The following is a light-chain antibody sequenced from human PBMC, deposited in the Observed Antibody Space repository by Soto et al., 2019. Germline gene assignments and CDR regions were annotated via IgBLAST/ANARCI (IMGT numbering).Light chain of an antibody. V-gene: IGKV3-15*01. J-gene: IGKJ1*01. CDR2: GAS. CDR3: QQYNNWPL. CDR1: QSVSSN. Sequence: EIVMTQSRATLSVSPGERATLSCRASQSVSSNLAWYQQKPGQAPRLLIYGASTRANGIPARFSGSASGTEFTLNICSLQAEDFAVYYCQQYNNWPLFGQGTKVQIK.